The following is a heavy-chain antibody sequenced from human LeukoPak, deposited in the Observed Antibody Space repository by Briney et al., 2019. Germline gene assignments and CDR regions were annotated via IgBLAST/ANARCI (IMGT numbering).Heavy chain of an antibody. Sequence: GGSLTLSCTASDFTFSSYSMNWLRQAPGGGLEWVSSISSSSSYMYYAHSVKGRFTISRDNAKNSLYLQMNSLRAEDTAVYYCAREGYTQYYFDCWGQGTLVTVSS. V-gene: IGHV3-21*01. CDR3: AREGYTQYYFDC. CDR1: DFTFSSYS. CDR2: ISSSSSYM. D-gene: IGHD5-18*01. J-gene: IGHJ4*02.